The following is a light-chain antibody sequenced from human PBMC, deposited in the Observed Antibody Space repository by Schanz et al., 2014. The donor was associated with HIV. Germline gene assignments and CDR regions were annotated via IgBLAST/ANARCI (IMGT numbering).Light chain of an antibody. J-gene: IGLJ1*01. V-gene: IGLV2-14*01. CDR1: SSDVGGYDF. CDR3: SSYTSSSTYV. Sequence: QSALTQPASVSGTPGQSITISCTGTSSDVGGYDFVSWYQQHPGKAPKLMIYEVTKRPLGVPNRFSGSKSGNTASLTVSGLQAEDEADYYCSSYTSSSTYVFGTGTKVTVL. CDR2: EVT.